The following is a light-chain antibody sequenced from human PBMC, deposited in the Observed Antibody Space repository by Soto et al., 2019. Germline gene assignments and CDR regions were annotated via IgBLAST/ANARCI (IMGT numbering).Light chain of an antibody. CDR2: VNS. CDR3: QSYDRSLSGDV. J-gene: IGLJ1*01. V-gene: IGLV1-40*01. CDR1: SSNIGANYD. Sequence: QSVLTQPPAVSGAPGQRVTISCTGSSSNIGANYDVHWYQQFPGTAPKLLIYVNSNRPSGVPDRFSGSKSGTSASLAITGLQAEDEADYYCQSYDRSLSGDVFGTGTKLTVL.